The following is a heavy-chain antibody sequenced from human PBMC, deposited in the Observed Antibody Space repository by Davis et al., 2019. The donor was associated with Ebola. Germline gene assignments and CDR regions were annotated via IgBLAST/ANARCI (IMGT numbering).Heavy chain of an antibody. J-gene: IGHJ6*02. Sequence: ASVKVSCKASGYTFSDYYIHWVRQAPGQGLEWMGWTSGYNANANYAQKFEGRVTMTTDTSTSTAYMELRSLRSDDTAVYYCARVAARDYSGMDVWGQGTTVTVSS. CDR3: ARVAARDYSGMDV. CDR1: GYTFSDYY. D-gene: IGHD6-6*01. V-gene: IGHV1-18*04. CDR2: TSGYNANA.